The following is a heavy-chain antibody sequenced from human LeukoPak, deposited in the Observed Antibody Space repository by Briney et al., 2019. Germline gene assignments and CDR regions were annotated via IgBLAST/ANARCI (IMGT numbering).Heavy chain of an antibody. CDR1: GFTFNSYN. Sequence: PGGSLRLSCAASGFTFNSYNMNWVRQAPGKGLEWVSSISSSSSYIYYADSVKGRFTISRDNAKNSLYLQMNSLRAEDTAVYYCVTIDYGAFDIWGQGTMVTVSS. CDR3: VTIDYGAFDI. V-gene: IGHV3-21*01. D-gene: IGHD4-17*01. J-gene: IGHJ3*02. CDR2: ISSSSSYI.